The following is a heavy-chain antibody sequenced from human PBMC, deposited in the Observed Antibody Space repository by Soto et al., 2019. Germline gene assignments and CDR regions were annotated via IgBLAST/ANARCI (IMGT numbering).Heavy chain of an antibody. CDR3: ARGGVIAAAGTFDY. V-gene: IGHV4-61*01. J-gene: IGHJ4*02. Sequence: SETLSLTCTVSGGSVSSGSYYWSWIRQPPGKGLEWIGYIYYSGSTNYNPSLKSRVTISVDTSKNQFSLKLSSVTAADTAVYYCARGGVIAAAGTFDYWGQGTRVTVSS. D-gene: IGHD6-13*01. CDR2: IYYSGST. CDR1: GGSVSSGSYY.